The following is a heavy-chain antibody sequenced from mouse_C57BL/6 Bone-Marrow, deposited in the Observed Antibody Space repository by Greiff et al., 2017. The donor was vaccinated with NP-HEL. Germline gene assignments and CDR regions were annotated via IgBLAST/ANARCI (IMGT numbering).Heavy chain of an antibody. D-gene: IGHD2-4*01. Sequence: QVQLKESGPELVKPGASVKISCKASGYTFTDYYINWVKQRPGQGLEWIGWIFPGSGSTYYNEKFKGKATLTVDKSSSTAYMLLSSLTSEDSAVYFCARDLGLRRGYAMDYWGQGTSVTVSS. CDR2: IFPGSGST. J-gene: IGHJ4*01. V-gene: IGHV1-75*01. CDR3: ARDLGLRRGYAMDY. CDR1: GYTFTDYY.